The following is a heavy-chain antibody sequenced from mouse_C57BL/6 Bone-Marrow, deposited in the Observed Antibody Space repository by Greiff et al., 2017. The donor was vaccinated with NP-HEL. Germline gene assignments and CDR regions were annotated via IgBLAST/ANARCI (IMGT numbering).Heavy chain of an antibody. V-gene: IGHV1-52*01. CDR2: IDPSDSET. CDR1: GYTFTSYW. J-gene: IGHJ1*03. CDR3: ARAPYGSSPNWYFDV. D-gene: IGHD1-1*01. Sequence: QVQLKQPGAELVRPGSSVKLSCKASGYTFTSYWMHWVKQRPIQGLEWIGNIDPSDSETHYNQKFKDKATLTVDKSSSTAYMQLSSLTSEDSAVYYCARAPYGSSPNWYFDVWGTGTTVTVSS.